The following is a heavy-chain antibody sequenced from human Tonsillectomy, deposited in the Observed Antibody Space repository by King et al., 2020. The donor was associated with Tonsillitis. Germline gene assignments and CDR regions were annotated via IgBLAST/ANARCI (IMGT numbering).Heavy chain of an antibody. Sequence: VQLVESGAEVKKPGASVKVSCKASGYTFTSYGISWVRQAPGQGLEWMGWISAYNGNTNYAQKLQGRVTMTTDTSTSTAYMELRSLRSDDTAVYYCARVFLRYLDWLPKGFDPWGQGTLVTVSS. CDR3: ARVFLRYLDWLPKGFDP. V-gene: IGHV1-18*01. CDR1: GYTFTSYG. J-gene: IGHJ5*02. D-gene: IGHD3-9*01. CDR2: ISAYNGNT.